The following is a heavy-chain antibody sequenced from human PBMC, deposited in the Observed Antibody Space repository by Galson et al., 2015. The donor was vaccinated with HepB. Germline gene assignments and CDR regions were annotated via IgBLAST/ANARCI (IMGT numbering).Heavy chain of an antibody. J-gene: IGHJ4*02. CDR2: FDPEDGET. CDR1: GYTLTELS. D-gene: IGHD2-2*01. Sequence: SVKVSCKVSGYTLTELSMHWVRQAPGKGLEWMGGFDPEDGETIYAQKFQGRVTMTEDTSTDTAYMELSSLRSEDTAVYYCAREGGGQDIVVSEGGWDYWGQGTLVTVSS. CDR3: AREGGGQDIVVSEGGWDY. V-gene: IGHV1-24*01.